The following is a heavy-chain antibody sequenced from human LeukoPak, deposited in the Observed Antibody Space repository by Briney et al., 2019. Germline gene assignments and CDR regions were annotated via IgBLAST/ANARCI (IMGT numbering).Heavy chain of an antibody. CDR2: IVGDGSST. V-gene: IGHV3-23*01. CDR3: AKDSIYGDGKWDIDY. Sequence: GGSLRLSCAASGFIFRMYAMSWVRRAPGKGLEWVSGIVGDGSSTYYAGSVKGRFTISKDYSKNTLYLQMNSLSAEDTAMYYCAKDSIYGDGKWDIDYWGQGTLVTVSS. CDR1: GFIFRMYA. J-gene: IGHJ4*02. D-gene: IGHD1-26*01.